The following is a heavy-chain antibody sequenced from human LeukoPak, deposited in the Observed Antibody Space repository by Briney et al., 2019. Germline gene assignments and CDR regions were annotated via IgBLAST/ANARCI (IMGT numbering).Heavy chain of an antibody. Sequence: SETLSLTCTVSGGSISSYYWGWIRQSAGKGLELIWHIYTSGSTDYYTSGSTDYNPSLKSRVTISVDKSKNHFSLKLSSVTAADTAVYYCAAFLSGTYWYFDYWGQGILVTVSS. V-gene: IGHV4-4*07. CDR1: GGSISSYY. CDR3: AAFLSGTYWYFDY. CDR2: IYTSGSTDYYTSGST. J-gene: IGHJ4*02. D-gene: IGHD1-26*01.